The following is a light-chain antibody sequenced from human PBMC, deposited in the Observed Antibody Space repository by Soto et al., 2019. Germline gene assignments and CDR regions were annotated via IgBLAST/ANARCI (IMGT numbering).Light chain of an antibody. V-gene: IGLV1-44*01. Sequence: QSVLTQPPSASGTPGQRVTISCSGSRSNIASNPVIWYQHLPGAAPKVLIYTYDQRPSGVPERFSGSRSGTSASLAISGLQSEDEADYYCASWDDTLNAWLFGGGTKVTVL. CDR2: TYD. J-gene: IGLJ3*02. CDR3: ASWDDTLNAWL. CDR1: RSNIASNP.